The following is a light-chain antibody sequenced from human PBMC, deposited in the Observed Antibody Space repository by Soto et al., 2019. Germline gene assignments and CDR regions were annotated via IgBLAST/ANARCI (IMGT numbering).Light chain of an antibody. CDR2: AAS. CDR1: QSISSY. V-gene: IGKV1-39*01. Sequence: IQMTQSPSTPCASVGDRVTITCRASQSISSYLNWYQQKPGKAPKLLIYAASSLQSGVPSRFSGSGSETDFTLTISSLQPEDFATYSCQQSYSTTWTFGQGTKVDVK. CDR3: QQSYSTTWT. J-gene: IGKJ1*01.